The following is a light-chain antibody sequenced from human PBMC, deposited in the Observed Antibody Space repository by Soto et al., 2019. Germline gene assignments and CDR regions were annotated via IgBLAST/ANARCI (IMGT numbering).Light chain of an antibody. CDR1: QSVSSSY. Sequence: IGLTQSTCTLSLSAGERATLSCGARQSVSSSYLAWYQQRPGQAPRLVIYGASIRATGIPDRFSGSGSGTDFTLTISRLETEDFAVYFCQQHGSSPWTFGQGTKVDI. V-gene: IGKV3-20*01. CDR3: QQHGSSPWT. J-gene: IGKJ1*01. CDR2: GAS.